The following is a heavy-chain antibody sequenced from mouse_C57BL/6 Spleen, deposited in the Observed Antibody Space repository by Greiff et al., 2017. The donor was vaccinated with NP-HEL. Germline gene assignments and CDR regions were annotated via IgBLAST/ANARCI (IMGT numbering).Heavy chain of an antibody. Sequence: EVQLVESGGGLVKPGGSLKLSCAASGFTFSDYGMHWVRQAPEKGLEWVAYISSGSSTIYYAYTVKGRFTISRDNAKNTLFLQMTSLRSEDTAMYYCARQGDYEGYWGQGTTRTVSS. D-gene: IGHD2-4*01. CDR3: ARQGDYEGY. CDR1: GFTFSDYG. V-gene: IGHV5-17*01. CDR2: ISSGSSTI. J-gene: IGHJ2*01.